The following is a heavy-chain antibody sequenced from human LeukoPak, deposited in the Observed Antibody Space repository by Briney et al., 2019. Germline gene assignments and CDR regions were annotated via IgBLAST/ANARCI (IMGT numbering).Heavy chain of an antibody. V-gene: IGHV4-59*08. D-gene: IGHD6-6*01. J-gene: IGHJ4*02. CDR3: ARVSSSSRPNFDY. Sequence: SETLSLTYTVSGDSISSYYWSWIRQPPGKGLEWIGYIYYSGSTNYNPSLKGRVTISADTSKNQFSLKLSSVTAADTAVYYCARVSSSSRPNFDYWGQGTLVTVSS. CDR2: IYYSGST. CDR1: GDSISSYY.